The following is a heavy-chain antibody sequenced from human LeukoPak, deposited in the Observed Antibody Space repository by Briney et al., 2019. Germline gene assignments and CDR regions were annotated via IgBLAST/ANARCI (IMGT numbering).Heavy chain of an antibody. V-gene: IGHV4-59*12. CDR2: IYYNGNT. CDR1: GGSIGTYY. CDR3: ARAHYGTNWFDP. Sequence: PSETLSLTCSVSGGSIGTYYWNWIRQSPGKGLEWIGYIYYNGNTNYNPSLKSRVTISVDTSKNQFSLKLSSVTAADTAVYYCARAHYGTNWFDPWGQGTLVTVSS. D-gene: IGHD3-10*01. J-gene: IGHJ5*02.